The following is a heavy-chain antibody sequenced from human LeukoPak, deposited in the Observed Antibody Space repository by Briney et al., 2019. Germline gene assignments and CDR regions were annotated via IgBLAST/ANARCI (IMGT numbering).Heavy chain of an antibody. CDR1: GFTFSSYS. CDR3: AAPIHCSSTSCQPDY. D-gene: IGHD2-2*01. CDR2: TSSSSSYI. Sequence: GGSLRLSCAASGFTFSSYSMNWVRQAPGKGLEWVSSTSSSSSYIYYADSVKGRFTISRDNAKNSLYLQMNSLRAEDTAVYYCAAPIHCSSTSCQPDYWGQGTLVTVSS. J-gene: IGHJ4*02. V-gene: IGHV3-21*01.